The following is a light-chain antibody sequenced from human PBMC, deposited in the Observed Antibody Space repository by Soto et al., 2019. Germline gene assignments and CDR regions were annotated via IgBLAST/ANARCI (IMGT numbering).Light chain of an antibody. V-gene: IGKV1-39*01. J-gene: IGKJ1*01. Sequence: DIQMTQSPSSLSASVGDRVTITCRASQSINRYLNWYQQKPGKAPKLLIYAASSLQSGVPSRFSGSGSGTDFTLTISSLKPEDFANYYCQQTYSTMTTFGQGTKVEIK. CDR1: QSINRY. CDR2: AAS. CDR3: QQTYSTMTT.